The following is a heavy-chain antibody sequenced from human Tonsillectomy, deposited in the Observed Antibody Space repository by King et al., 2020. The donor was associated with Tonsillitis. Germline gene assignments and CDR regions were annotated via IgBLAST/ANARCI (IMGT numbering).Heavy chain of an antibody. CDR2: ISGSGGNT. Sequence: VQLVESGGGLVQPGGSLRLSCAASGFTFNNYAMSWVRPAPGKGLEWVSTISGSGGNTYYADSVKGRFTISRDNSKNTLYLQMNSLRAEDTAVYYCAKAVTEADIVLVPAARDHYYNYYGMDVWGQGTTVTVSS. CDR1: GFTFNNYA. CDR3: AKAVTEADIVLVPAARDHYYNYYGMDV. D-gene: IGHD2-2*01. V-gene: IGHV3-23*04. J-gene: IGHJ6*02.